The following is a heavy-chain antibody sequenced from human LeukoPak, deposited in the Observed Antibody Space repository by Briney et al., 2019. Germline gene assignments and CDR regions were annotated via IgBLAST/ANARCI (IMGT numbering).Heavy chain of an antibody. V-gene: IGHV3-74*01. D-gene: IGHD6-25*01. J-gene: IGHJ6*04. Sequence: GGSLRLSCAASGFSFSVFWMHWVRQAPGKGPVWVSRIIPDGCITNYADSVKGRFTISRDNAKNSLYLQMNSLRGEDTAVYYCARDGTPNYSTGWVYMDVGSKGTTVTISS. CDR1: GFSFSVFW. CDR2: IIPDGCIT. CDR3: ARDGTPNYSTGWVYMDV.